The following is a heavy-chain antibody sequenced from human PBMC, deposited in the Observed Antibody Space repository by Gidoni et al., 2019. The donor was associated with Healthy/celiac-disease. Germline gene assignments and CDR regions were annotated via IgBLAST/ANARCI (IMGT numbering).Heavy chain of an antibody. CDR3: TTGVGSGWFTDDY. D-gene: IGHD6-19*01. J-gene: IGHJ4*02. Sequence: EVQLVESGGGLVKPGGSLRLSCAASGFTFSNAWMNWVRQAPGKGLEWVGRIKSKTDGETTDYAAPVKGRFTISRDDSKNTLYLQMNSLKTEDTAVYYCTTGVGSGWFTDDYWGQGTLVTVSS. CDR1: GFTFSNAW. CDR2: IKSKTDGETT. V-gene: IGHV3-15*07.